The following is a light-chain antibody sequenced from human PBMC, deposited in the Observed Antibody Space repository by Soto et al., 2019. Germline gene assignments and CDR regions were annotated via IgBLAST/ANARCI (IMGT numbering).Light chain of an antibody. CDR3: QSFDNSLSAWV. J-gene: IGLJ3*02. Sequence: QPVLTQPPSVSGAPGQRVTISCTGSSSNIGAGYDVHWYQHLPGTAPKLLIYDNTNRPSGVPDRFSGSKSGTSASLAITGLQAEDEADYYCQSFDNSLSAWVFGGGTKLTVL. CDR1: SSNIGAGYD. CDR2: DNT. V-gene: IGLV1-40*01.